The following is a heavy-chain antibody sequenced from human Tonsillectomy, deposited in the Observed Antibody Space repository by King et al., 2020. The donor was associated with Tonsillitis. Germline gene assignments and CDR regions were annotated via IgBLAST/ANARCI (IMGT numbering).Heavy chain of an antibody. V-gene: IGHV4-38-2*02. CDR3: ARDYYTPFVDAFDI. J-gene: IGHJ3*02. Sequence: LQLQESGPGLVKPSETLSLTCTVSGYSISSGYYWGWIRQPPGKGLEWIGSIYHSGSTYYNPSLKSRVTISVDTSKNQFSLKLSSVTPADTAAYYCARDYYTPFVDAFDIWGQGTMVTVSS. CDR1: GYSISSGYY. CDR2: IYHSGST. D-gene: IGHD3-3*01.